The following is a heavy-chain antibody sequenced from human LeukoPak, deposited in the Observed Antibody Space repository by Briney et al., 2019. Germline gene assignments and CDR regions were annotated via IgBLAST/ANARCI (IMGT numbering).Heavy chain of an antibody. CDR1: GGSISSYY. CDR3: ARGMQPRYSSSSALDV. D-gene: IGHD6-13*01. V-gene: IGHV4-39*07. Sequence: SETLSLTCTVSGGSISSYYWGWIRQPPGKGLEWIGSIYYSGSTYYNPSLKSRVTISVDTSKNQFSLKLSSVTAADTAVYYCARGMQPRYSSSSALDVWGKGTTVTVSS. J-gene: IGHJ6*04. CDR2: IYYSGST.